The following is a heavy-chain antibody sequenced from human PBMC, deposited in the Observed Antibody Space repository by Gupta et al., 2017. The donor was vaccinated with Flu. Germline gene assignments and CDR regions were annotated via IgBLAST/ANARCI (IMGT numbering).Heavy chain of an antibody. CDR3: AKDRGWGHYYGMDV. V-gene: IGHV3-30*18. Sequence: QVHLVESGGGVVQPGRSLRLSCTGSGFTFRSYGIHWVRQAPGKGLEWVAVISYDGGNEYCADSVKGRFIVLRDNSKNTVYLQMNSLRAEDTAVYHCAKDRGWGHYYGMDVWGQGTTVTVSS. CDR2: ISYDGGNE. CDR1: GFTFRSYG. J-gene: IGHJ6*02. D-gene: IGHD7-27*01.